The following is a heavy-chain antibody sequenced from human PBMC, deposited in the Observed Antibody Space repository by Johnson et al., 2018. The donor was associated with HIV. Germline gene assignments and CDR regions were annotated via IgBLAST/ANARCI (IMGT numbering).Heavy chain of an antibody. CDR3: ASPPSGYDFWDGPNIFDV. D-gene: IGHD3-3*01. J-gene: IGHJ3*01. Sequence: QVQLVESGGGVVQPGRSLRLSCAASGLTFSSYGMHWVRQAPAKGLEWGAVISYDGSNKYYADSVKGRFTISRDNSKNTLFLQMNSLRPEDTAIYYCASPPSGYDFWDGPNIFDVWGQGTMVSVAS. V-gene: IGHV3-30-3*01. CDR2: ISYDGSNK. CDR1: GLTFSSYG.